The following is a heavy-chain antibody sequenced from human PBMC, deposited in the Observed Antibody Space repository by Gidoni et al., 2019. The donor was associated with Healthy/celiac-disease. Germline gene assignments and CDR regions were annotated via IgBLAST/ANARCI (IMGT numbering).Heavy chain of an antibody. D-gene: IGHD2-15*01. V-gene: IGHV3-48*04. CDR1: GFTFSSYS. J-gene: IGHJ3*02. CDR3: ARGGGPYAFDI. Sequence: EVQLLESGGGLVQPGGSLRLSCAASGFTFSSYSMNWVRQAPGKGLEWVSYISSSSSTIYYADSVKGRFTISRDNAKNSLYLQMNSLRAEDTAVYYCARGGGPYAFDIWGQGTMVTVSS. CDR2: ISSSSSTI.